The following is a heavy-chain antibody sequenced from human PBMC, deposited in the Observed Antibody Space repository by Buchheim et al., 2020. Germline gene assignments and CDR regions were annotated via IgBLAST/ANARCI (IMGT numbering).Heavy chain of an antibody. D-gene: IGHD1-26*01. V-gene: IGHV3-30*03. Sequence: QVQLVESGGGVVQPGRSLRLSCAASGFTFSSYGMHWVRQAPGKGLEWVAVISYDGSNKYYADSVKGRFTISRDNSKNTLYLQMNSLKTEDTAVYYCTTEEWELLSPFDYWGQGTL. J-gene: IGHJ4*02. CDR3: TTEEWELLSPFDY. CDR1: GFTFSSYG. CDR2: ISYDGSNK.